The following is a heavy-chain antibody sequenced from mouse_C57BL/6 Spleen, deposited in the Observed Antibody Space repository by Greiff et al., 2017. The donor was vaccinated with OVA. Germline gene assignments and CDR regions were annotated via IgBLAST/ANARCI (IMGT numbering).Heavy chain of an antibody. CDR2: IYPRSGNT. V-gene: IGHV1-81*01. CDR1: GYTFTSYG. CDR3: ARELRLLTMDY. Sequence: QVQLKESGAELARPGASVKLSCKASGYTFTSYGISWVKQRTGQGLEWIGEIYPRSGNTYYNEKFKGKATLTADKSSSAAYMELRSLTSEDSAVYFCARELRLLTMDYWGQGTSVTVSA. J-gene: IGHJ4*01. D-gene: IGHD3-2*02.